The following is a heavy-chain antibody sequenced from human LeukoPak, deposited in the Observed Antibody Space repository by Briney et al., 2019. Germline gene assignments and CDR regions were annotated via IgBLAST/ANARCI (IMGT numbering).Heavy chain of an antibody. Sequence: GRSLRLSCAASGFTFSSYGMHWVRQAPGKGLEWVAAMSSDGSNKNYADSVKGRFTISRDNSKNTLYLQMNSLRVEDTAVYYCAMGMCGTNCFTPDYWGQGTLVTVSS. CDR1: GFTFSSYG. D-gene: IGHD2-2*02. J-gene: IGHJ4*02. CDR2: MSSDGSNK. CDR3: AMGMCGTNCFTPDY. V-gene: IGHV3-30*03.